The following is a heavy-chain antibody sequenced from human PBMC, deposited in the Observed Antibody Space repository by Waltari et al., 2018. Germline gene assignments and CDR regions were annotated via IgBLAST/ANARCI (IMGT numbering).Heavy chain of an antibody. J-gene: IGHJ4*02. CDR2: INPNSGDT. CDR3: ARERGRSEWYGVDY. D-gene: IGHD3-10*01. V-gene: IGHV1-2*02. Sequence: QVQVVQSGAEVKKPGASVRVSCQASGSTFNGYCLHWVRQVPGQGLEWMGWINPNSGDTNYAQKFQDRVTMTSDTSIDTAYMELRRLRSDDTAVYYCARERGRSEWYGVDYWGQGTLVTVSS. CDR1: GSTFNGYC.